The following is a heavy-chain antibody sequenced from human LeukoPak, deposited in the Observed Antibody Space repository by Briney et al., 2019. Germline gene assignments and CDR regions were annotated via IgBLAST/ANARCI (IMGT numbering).Heavy chain of an antibody. CDR1: GFTFSSYV. D-gene: IGHD3-22*01. V-gene: IGHV3-23*01. Sequence: PGGSLRLSCAASGFTFSSYVMSWVRQAPGKGLEWVSAISGSGGSTYYADSVKGRFTICRDNSKNTLYLQMSSLRAEDTAVYYCAKDAYYYDSSSYYTFPDYWGQGTLVTVSS. J-gene: IGHJ4*02. CDR2: ISGSGGST. CDR3: AKDAYYYDSSSYYTFPDY.